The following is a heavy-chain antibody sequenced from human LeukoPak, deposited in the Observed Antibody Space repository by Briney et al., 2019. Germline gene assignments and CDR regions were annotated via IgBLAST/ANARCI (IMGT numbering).Heavy chain of an antibody. CDR1: GFTFSSYA. CDR3: AKEYYYGSSGYWGYFDY. V-gene: IGHV3-23*01. CDR2: ISGSGGST. Sequence: GGSLRLSCAASGFTFSSYAMSWVRQAPGKGLEWVSAISGSGGSTYYADSVKGRFTISRDNSKNTLYLQMNSLRAEDTAVYYCAKEYYYGSSGYWGYFDYWGQGTLVTVSS. D-gene: IGHD3-22*01. J-gene: IGHJ4*02.